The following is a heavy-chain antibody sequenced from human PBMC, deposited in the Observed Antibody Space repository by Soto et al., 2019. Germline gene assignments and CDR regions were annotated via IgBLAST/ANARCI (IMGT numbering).Heavy chain of an antibody. D-gene: IGHD3-16*02. CDR2: INHSGST. V-gene: IGHV4-34*01. CDR3: ARRGVWGSYRYFDY. CDR1: GGSFSGYY. Sequence: SETLSLTCAVYGGSFSGYYWSWIRQPPGKGLEWIGEINHSGSTNYNPSLKSRVTISVDTSKNQFSLKLSSVTAADTAVYYCARRGVWGSYRYFDYWGQGTLVTVSS. J-gene: IGHJ4*02.